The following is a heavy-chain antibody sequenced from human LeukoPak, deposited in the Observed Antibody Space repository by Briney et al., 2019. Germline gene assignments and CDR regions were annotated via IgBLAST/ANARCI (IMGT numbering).Heavy chain of an antibody. D-gene: IGHD3-10*01. J-gene: IGHJ5*02. V-gene: IGHV4-59*12. CDR2: ISYRGST. CDR3: ARSAGLWFGELSNWFDP. CDR1: GGSINNYY. Sequence: PSETLSLTCTVSGGSINNYYWSWIRQSPGKGLEWIGYISYRGSTKYNLSLKSRVTISVDTSKNQFSLKLSSVTAADTAVYYCARSAGLWFGELSNWFDPWGQGTLVTVSS.